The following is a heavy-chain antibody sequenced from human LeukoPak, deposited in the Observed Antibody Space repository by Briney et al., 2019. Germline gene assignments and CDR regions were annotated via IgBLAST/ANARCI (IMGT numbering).Heavy chain of an antibody. Sequence: GVSLKISCKGSGFPFTTYWIGWVRQVPGKALEWMGIIYPLDSDTKYSPSFQGQVTISADRSISTAYLQWSSLKASDTAMYYCASLVRNVRQGHLDYFDYWGQGTLVTVSS. J-gene: IGHJ4*02. CDR2: IYPLDSDT. CDR1: GFPFTTYW. V-gene: IGHV5-51*01. D-gene: IGHD2-8*02. CDR3: ASLVRNVRQGHLDYFDY.